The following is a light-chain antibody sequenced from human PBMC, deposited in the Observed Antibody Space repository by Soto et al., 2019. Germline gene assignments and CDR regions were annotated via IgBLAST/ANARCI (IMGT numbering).Light chain of an antibody. CDR3: NSYTSSRTLL. CDR1: SSDVGGYNF. Sequence: QSALTQPASVSGSPGQSITISCTGTSSDVGGYNFVSWYQQHPGKAPKLMIYEVSNRPSGVSNRFSGSKSGNTASLTISGLQAEDEADYYCNSYTSSRTLLFGGGTKLTVL. CDR2: EVS. V-gene: IGLV2-14*01. J-gene: IGLJ3*02.